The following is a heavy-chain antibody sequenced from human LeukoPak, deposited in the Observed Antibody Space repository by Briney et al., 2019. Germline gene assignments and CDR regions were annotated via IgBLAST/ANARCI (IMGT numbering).Heavy chain of an antibody. D-gene: IGHD5-12*01. CDR1: GGSFSGYY. V-gene: IGHV4-34*01. CDR2: INHSGST. CDR3: AMRPNPWLRPLKYYYGMDV. Sequence: SETLSLTCAVYGGSFSGYYWSWIRQPPGKGLEWIGEINHSGSTNYNPSLKSRVTISVDTSKNQFSLKLSSVTAADTAVYYCAMRPNPWLRPLKYYYGMDVWGQGTTVTVSS. J-gene: IGHJ6*02.